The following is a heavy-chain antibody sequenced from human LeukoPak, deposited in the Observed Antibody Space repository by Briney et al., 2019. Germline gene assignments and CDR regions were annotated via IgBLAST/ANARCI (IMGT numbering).Heavy chain of an antibody. CDR2: SKPDSGGR. J-gene: IGHJ5*02. CDR1: GHIFTAYY. Sequence: SVKASCKSSGHIFTAYYIHRVRQAPGQALEWMGWSKPDSGGRRYAHELQDRVSMTRDTSISTVYMELSRLTDDDTAVYYCASAGYLQLLHLWGQGTLVTVSS. CDR3: ASAGYLQLLHL. V-gene: IGHV1-2*07. D-gene: IGHD2-2*01.